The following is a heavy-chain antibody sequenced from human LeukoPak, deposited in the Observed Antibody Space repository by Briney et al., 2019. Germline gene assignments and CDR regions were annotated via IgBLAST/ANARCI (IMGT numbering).Heavy chain of an antibody. CDR2: ITSSGDAT. J-gene: IGHJ5*01. D-gene: IGHD3-22*01. Sequence: GGSLRLSCAASGFTFNIYAMSWVRQAPGKGLEWVSSITSSGDATFHADSVKDRFAISRDNSKSTLYLQMSRLRVEDTAVYYCAKDRPNYHESNGHYYRLNGDSWGQGTLVTVSS. CDR1: GFTFNIYA. CDR3: AKDRPNYHESNGHYYRLNGDS. V-gene: IGHV3-23*01.